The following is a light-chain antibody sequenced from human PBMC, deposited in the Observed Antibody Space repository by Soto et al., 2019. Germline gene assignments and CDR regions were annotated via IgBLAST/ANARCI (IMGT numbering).Light chain of an antibody. CDR3: QQYGYSPIT. CDR2: AAS. CDR1: QSVSSSH. Sequence: EIVLTQSPGTLSLSPGERATLSCRTRQSVSSSHLALYQHKPGQAPRLLIYAASSRATGSPDRFSGGGSGTDFTLAISRLEPEHFAVYYCQQYGYSPITFGQGTRLEIK. J-gene: IGKJ5*01. V-gene: IGKV3-20*01.